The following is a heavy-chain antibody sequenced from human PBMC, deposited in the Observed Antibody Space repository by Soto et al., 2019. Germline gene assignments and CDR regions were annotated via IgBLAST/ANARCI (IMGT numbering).Heavy chain of an antibody. CDR1: GGTFSSYA. Sequence: QVQLVQSGAEVKKPGSSVKVSCKASGGTFSSYAISWVRQAPGQGLEWMGGIIPIFGTANYAQKFEGRVTITADESTSTAYMELSSLRSEDTAVYYCESKEAQYGDYYYGMDVWGQGTTVTVSS. V-gene: IGHV1-69*12. J-gene: IGHJ6*02. CDR3: ESKEAQYGDYYYGMDV. CDR2: IIPIFGTA. D-gene: IGHD4-17*01.